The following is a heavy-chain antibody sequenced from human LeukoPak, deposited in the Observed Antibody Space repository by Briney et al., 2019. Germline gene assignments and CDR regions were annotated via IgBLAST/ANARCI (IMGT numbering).Heavy chain of an antibody. CDR1: GGSIRSGGYY. V-gene: IGHV4-31*03. Sequence: SETLSLTCTISGGSIRSGGYYWTWIRQLPGKGLEWIGFIYHDGGTYYNPSLKSRVAMSIDTSNIQFSLKLSSVTAADTAVYYCARVPNDFWSGYLNWFDPWGQGTLVTVSS. D-gene: IGHD3-3*01. CDR3: ARVPNDFWSGYLNWFDP. J-gene: IGHJ5*02. CDR2: IYHDGGT.